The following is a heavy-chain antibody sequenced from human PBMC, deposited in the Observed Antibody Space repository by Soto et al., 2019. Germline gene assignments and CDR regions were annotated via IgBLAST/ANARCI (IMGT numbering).Heavy chain of an antibody. Sequence: GGSLRLSCAASGFPFRSSSMNWVRQAPGKGLEWLSSISSSSYYIFYADSVKGRFTISRDNAKNSLYLQMHSLRAEDTAVYYCARDLGEVSAFWGQGTPVTVSS. CDR3: ARDLGEVSAF. CDR2: ISSSSYYI. D-gene: IGHD3-10*01. CDR1: GFPFRSSS. J-gene: IGHJ4*02. V-gene: IGHV3-21*01.